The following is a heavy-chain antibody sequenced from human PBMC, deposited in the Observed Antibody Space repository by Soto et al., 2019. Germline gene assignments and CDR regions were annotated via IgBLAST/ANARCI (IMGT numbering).Heavy chain of an antibody. CDR3: ARDLGTGYDSGDY. Sequence: QVQLVQSGAEVKKPGSSVKVSCTASGDIFSGYSISWVRQAPGQGLEWMGGIIPLFGSTNYAPKFQARVTISADQSTNTCYMEFSSLKSEDTAVYYCARDLGTGYDSGDYWGQGTLVTVSS. V-gene: IGHV1-69*12. J-gene: IGHJ4*02. CDR1: GDIFSGYS. D-gene: IGHD5-12*01. CDR2: IIPLFGST.